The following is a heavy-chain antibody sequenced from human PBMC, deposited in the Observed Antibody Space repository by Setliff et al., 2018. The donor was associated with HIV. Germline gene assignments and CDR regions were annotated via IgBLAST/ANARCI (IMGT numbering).Heavy chain of an antibody. CDR2: IYHSGST. J-gene: IGHJ4*02. D-gene: IGHD6-19*01. V-gene: IGHV4-59*01. CDR1: GGSISGYY. Sequence: KPSETLSLTCTVSGGSISGYYWSWIRQPPGKGLEWIGYIYHSGSTNYNPSLKSRVSISVDTSKNQFSLKVTSVTAADTAVYYCASAVAGTREFDYWGRGTLVTSPQ. CDR3: ASAVAGTREFDY.